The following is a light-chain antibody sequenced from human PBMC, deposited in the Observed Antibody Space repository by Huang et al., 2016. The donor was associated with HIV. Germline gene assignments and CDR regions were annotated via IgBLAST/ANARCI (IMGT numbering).Light chain of an antibody. V-gene: IGKV3-15*01. Sequence: EIVMTQSPATLSVSPGERATLSCRASQSVSSNLAWYQQKPGQAPRLLIYGASTRATGIPARCRGSGSGTEFTLTISSLQSEDFAVYYCQQDNNWPPITFGGGTKVEIK. J-gene: IGKJ4*01. CDR3: QQDNNWPPIT. CDR2: GAS. CDR1: QSVSSN.